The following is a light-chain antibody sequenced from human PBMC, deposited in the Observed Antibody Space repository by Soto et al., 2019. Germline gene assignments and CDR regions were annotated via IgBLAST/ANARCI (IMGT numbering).Light chain of an antibody. CDR3: GSWDSRLRAYV. J-gene: IGLJ1*01. CDR2: DDD. CDR1: SSNIGGNS. V-gene: IGLV1-51*01. Sequence: QSALTQPPSVSASPGQTVTISCSGISSNIGGNSVSWYQQLPGTAPKLLIYDDDKRPSGIPHRFSVSKSVTSATLGITGFQTGDEAEYYCGSWDSRLRAYVFGTGTKVTVL.